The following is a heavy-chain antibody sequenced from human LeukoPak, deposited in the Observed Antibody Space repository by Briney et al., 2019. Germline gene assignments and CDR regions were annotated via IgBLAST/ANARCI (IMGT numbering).Heavy chain of an antibody. CDR2: ISYDGSNK. CDR3: AKDASVAGGYFDY. J-gene: IGHJ4*02. CDR1: GFTVSSNY. D-gene: IGHD4-23*01. Sequence: GGSLRLSCAASGFTVSSNYMSWVRQAPGKGLEWVAVISYDGSNKYYADSVKGRFTTSRDNSKNTLYLQMNSLRAEDTAVYYCAKDASVAGGYFDYWGQGTLVTVSS. V-gene: IGHV3-30*18.